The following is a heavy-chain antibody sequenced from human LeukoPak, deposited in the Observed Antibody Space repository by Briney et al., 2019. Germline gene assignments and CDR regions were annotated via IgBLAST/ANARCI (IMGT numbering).Heavy chain of an antibody. CDR2: IYHSGST. Sequence: PSETLSLTCSVSGYSINNGYYWGWIRQPPGKGLEWIGSIYHSGSTYYNPSLKSRVTISVDTSKNQFSLKLRSVTAADTAVYYCARESPNIVVVVAATPYYYYMDVWGKGTTVTISS. J-gene: IGHJ6*03. V-gene: IGHV4-38-2*02. D-gene: IGHD2-15*01. CDR3: ARESPNIVVVVAATPYYYYMDV. CDR1: GYSINNGYY.